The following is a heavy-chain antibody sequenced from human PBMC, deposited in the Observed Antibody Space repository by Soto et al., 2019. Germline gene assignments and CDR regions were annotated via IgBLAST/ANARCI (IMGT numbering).Heavy chain of an antibody. CDR2: IPYDGSNN. CDR1: GFTFSGYA. J-gene: IGHJ4*02. CDR3: ARSGDFWSGYPDY. D-gene: IGHD3-3*01. Sequence: LRLSCAASGFTFSGYAMHWVRQAPGKGLEWVAVIPYDGSNNYYADFVMGRFTISRDNSKNTLYLHMNSLGVEDTAVYYCARSGDFWSGYPDYWGQGTLVTVSS. V-gene: IGHV3-30-3*01.